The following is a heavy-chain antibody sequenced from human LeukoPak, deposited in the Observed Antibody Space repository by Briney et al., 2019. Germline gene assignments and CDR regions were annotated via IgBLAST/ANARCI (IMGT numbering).Heavy chain of an antibody. V-gene: IGHV3-23*01. D-gene: IGHD3-10*01. CDR1: GFTFSSYA. Sequence: GGSLRLSCAASGFTFSSYAMRWVRQAPGKGVAWVSAMSGSGGSTYYAHSVKGRFTISRDNSKNPLYLQMNSLSAEDTAVYYCAKWRFLWFGSYFDYWGQGTLVTVSS. J-gene: IGHJ4*02. CDR2: MSGSGGST. CDR3: AKWRFLWFGSYFDY.